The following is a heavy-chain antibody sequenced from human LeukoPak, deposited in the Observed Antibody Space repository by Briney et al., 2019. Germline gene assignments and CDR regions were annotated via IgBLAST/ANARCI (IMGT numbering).Heavy chain of an antibody. J-gene: IGHJ4*02. D-gene: IGHD3-3*01. Sequence: SQTLSLTCTASGGSISSGSYYWSWIRQPAGKGLEWTGRIYTSGSTNYNPSLKSRVTISVDTSKNQFSLKLSSVTAADTAVYYCARSLSNYDFWSGYLYYFDYWGQGTLVTVSS. CDR2: IYTSGST. V-gene: IGHV4-61*02. CDR3: ARSLSNYDFWSGYLYYFDY. CDR1: GGSISSGSYY.